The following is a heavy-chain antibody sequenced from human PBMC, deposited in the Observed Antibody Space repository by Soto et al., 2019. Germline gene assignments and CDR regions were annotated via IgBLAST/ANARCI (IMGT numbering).Heavy chain of an antibody. J-gene: IGHJ6*02. CDR1: GYTFSSYD. D-gene: IGHD3-16*01. Sequence: ASVKVSCKAPGYTFSSYDLNWVRQATGQGLEWMGWMNPNNGNTGYAQKFQGRVTMTRNTPISTAYMELGSLRSDDTAVYYCARGLGTNGLDVWGQGTAVTVSS. V-gene: IGHV1-8*01. CDR3: ARGLGTNGLDV. CDR2: MNPNNGNT.